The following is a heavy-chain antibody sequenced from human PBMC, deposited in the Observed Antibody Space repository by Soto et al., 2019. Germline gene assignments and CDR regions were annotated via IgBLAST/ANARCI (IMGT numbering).Heavy chain of an antibody. Sequence: LGGSLRLSCAASGFTFSSYAMHWVRQAPGKGLEWVAVISYDGSNKYYADSVKGRFTISRDNSKNTLYLQMNSLRAEDTAVYYCARETGTTVYYGMDVWGQGTTVTVSS. J-gene: IGHJ6*02. CDR2: ISYDGSNK. D-gene: IGHD1-1*01. CDR1: GFTFSSYA. CDR3: ARETGTTVYYGMDV. V-gene: IGHV3-30-3*01.